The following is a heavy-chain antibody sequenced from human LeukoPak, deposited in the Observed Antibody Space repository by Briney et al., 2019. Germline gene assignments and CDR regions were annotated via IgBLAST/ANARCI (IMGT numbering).Heavy chain of an antibody. CDR1: GFTFSIYG. D-gene: IGHD1-26*01. V-gene: IGHV3-33*01. Sequence: GRSLRLSCAASGFTFSIYGMHWVRQAPGKGLEWVAVIWNDGSNKYYADSVKGRFTISRDNSKNTLYLQMNSLRGEDTAVYYCARASGSYDYWGRGILVTVSS. CDR2: IWNDGSNK. J-gene: IGHJ4*02. CDR3: ARASGSYDY.